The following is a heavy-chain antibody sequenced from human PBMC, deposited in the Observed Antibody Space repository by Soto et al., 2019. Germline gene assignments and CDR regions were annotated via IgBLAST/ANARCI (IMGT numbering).Heavy chain of an antibody. CDR2: IHYSGTT. J-gene: IGHJ5*02. Sequence: QVQLQESGPGLVKPSETLSLTCTVSGCSISTYYWSWIRQPPGKGLEWIGYIHYSGTTNYNPSLKSRVTMSVDTSKNQFSLKLSSVTAADTAVYFCARGKIVGPWGQGTLVTVSS. D-gene: IGHD3-16*02. V-gene: IGHV4-59*01. CDR3: ARGKIVGP. CDR1: GCSISTYY.